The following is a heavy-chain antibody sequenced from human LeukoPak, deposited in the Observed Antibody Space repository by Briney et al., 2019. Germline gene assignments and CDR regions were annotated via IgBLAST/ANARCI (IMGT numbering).Heavy chain of an antibody. J-gene: IGHJ5*02. D-gene: IGHD3-22*01. CDR1: GYSIRSGYY. Sequence: SETLSLTCTVSGYSIRSGYYWGWIRQPPGKGLERIGSIYHSGSTYYNPSLKSRVTISVDTSKNQFSLKLSSVTAADTAVYYCARDFTSHVSGSPPFDPWGQGTLVTVSS. CDR3: ARDFTSHVSGSPPFDP. V-gene: IGHV4-38-2*02. CDR2: IYHSGST.